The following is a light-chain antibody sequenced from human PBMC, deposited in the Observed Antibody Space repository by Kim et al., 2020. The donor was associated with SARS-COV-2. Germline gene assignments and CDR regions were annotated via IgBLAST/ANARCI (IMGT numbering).Light chain of an antibody. J-gene: IGKJ2*01. CDR1: QSLLDTDGKTY. CDR3: MKEMDLYT. V-gene: IGKV2-29*03. CDR2: GVS. Sequence: ILMTQTPLSLSVTPGQPASISCKSNQSLLDTDGKTYLYWYLHKPGQSPHLLIYGVSSRFSGVPDRFSGGGSETDFTLKISRVEAEDVGVYYCMKEMDLYTFGQGPKLEI.